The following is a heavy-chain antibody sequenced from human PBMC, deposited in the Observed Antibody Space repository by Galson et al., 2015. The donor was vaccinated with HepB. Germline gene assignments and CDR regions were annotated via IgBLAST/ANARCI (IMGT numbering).Heavy chain of an antibody. CDR1: GFTFSSYG. Sequence: SLRLSCAASGFTFSSYGMHWVRQAPGKGLEWVAVISYDGSNKYYADSVKGRFTISRDNSKNTLYLQMNSLRAEDTAVYYCAKDLTREDTAMADVFDYWGQVTLVTVSS. CDR2: ISYDGSNK. D-gene: IGHD5-18*01. J-gene: IGHJ4*02. CDR3: AKDLTREDTAMADVFDY. V-gene: IGHV3-30*18.